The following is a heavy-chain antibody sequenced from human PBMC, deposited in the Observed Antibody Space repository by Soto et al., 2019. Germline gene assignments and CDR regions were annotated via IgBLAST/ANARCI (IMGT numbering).Heavy chain of an antibody. CDR1: GGSISSYD. J-gene: IGHJ5*02. CDR3: ARDHSSGWVNWFDP. CDR2: MYSSGAT. V-gene: IGHV4-59*01. Sequence: SEPLSLTCTVSGGSISSYDWSWIRQAPGKKLEWIGYMYSSGATNYNPSLKSRVTMSRDTSKNQFSLKLSSVTTADTAVYYCARDHSSGWVNWFDPWGQGTMVTVSS. D-gene: IGHD3-22*01.